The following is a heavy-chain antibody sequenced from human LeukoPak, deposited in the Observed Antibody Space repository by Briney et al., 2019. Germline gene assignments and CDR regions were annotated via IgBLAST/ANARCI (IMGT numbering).Heavy chain of an antibody. D-gene: IGHD2-2*01. CDR3: AKLTVPLDAFDI. CDR2: ISYDGSNK. CDR1: GFTFSSYA. V-gene: IGHV3-30*04. J-gene: IGHJ3*02. Sequence: PGGSLRLSCAASGFTFSSYAMHWVRQAPGKGLEWVAVISYDGSNKYYADSVKGRFTISRDNSKNTLYLQMNSLRTEDTAVYYCAKLTVPLDAFDIWGQGTMVTVSS.